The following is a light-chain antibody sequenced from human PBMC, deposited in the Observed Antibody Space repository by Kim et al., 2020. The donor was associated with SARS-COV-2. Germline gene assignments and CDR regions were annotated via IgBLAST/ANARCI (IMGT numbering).Light chain of an antibody. CDR2: EDN. CDR1: GGNIAVNY. J-gene: IGLJ3*02. V-gene: IGLV6-57*01. Sequence: KTVTISCTRSGGNIAVNYVQWYQQRPGSSPINVIYEDNQRPARVPDRFSGSIDSSTNSASLTISGLKTEDEADYYCQSYDGSRGVFGGGTQLTVL. CDR3: QSYDGSRGV.